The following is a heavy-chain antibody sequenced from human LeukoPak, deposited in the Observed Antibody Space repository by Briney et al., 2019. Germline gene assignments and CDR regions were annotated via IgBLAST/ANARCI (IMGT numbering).Heavy chain of an antibody. CDR1: GGSISTGSYY. Sequence: SETLSLTCSVSGGSISTGSYYWSWIRQTAGKGLEWIGRMHTSGSTNYNPSLNSRVTISVATSKNQFSLKLSSVTAADTAVYYCTRDNPGMTSTDTWGQGTLVTVSS. CDR3: TRDNPGMTSTDT. CDR2: MHTSGST. D-gene: IGHD1-1*01. J-gene: IGHJ4*02. V-gene: IGHV4-61*02.